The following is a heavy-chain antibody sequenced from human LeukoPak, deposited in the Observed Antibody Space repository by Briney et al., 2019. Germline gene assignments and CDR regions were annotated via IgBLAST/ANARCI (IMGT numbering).Heavy chain of an antibody. V-gene: IGHV4-34*01. D-gene: IGHD1-26*01. Sequence: SETLSLTCAVYGGSFSGYYWSWIRQPPGKGLERIGEINHSGSTNYNPSLKSRVTISVDTSKNQFSLKLSSVTAADTAVYYCARDGKGDFDYWGQGTLVTVSS. CDR3: ARDGKGDFDY. CDR1: GGSFSGYY. J-gene: IGHJ4*02. CDR2: INHSGST.